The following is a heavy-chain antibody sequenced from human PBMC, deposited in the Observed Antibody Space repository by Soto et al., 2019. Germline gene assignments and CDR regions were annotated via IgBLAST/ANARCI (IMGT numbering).Heavy chain of an antibody. CDR3: ARGIQGGDLAYYYYMDV. CDR2: IYSGGST. V-gene: IGHV3-53*04. CDR1: GFTVSSNY. Sequence: GGSLRLSCAASGFTVSSNYMSWVRQAPGKGLEWVSVIYSGGSTYYADSVKGRFTISRHNSKNTLYLQMNSLRAEDTAVYYCARGIQGGDLAYYYYMDVWGKGTTVTVSS. J-gene: IGHJ6*03. D-gene: IGHD5-18*01.